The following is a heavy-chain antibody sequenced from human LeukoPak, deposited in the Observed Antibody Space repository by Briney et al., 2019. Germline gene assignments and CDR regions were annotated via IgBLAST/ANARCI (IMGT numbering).Heavy chain of an antibody. CDR1: GGSISSYY. D-gene: IGHD6-19*01. Sequence: SETLSLTCTVSGGSISSYYWSWIRQPPGEGLEWIGYIYYSGSTNYNPSLNSRVTISVDTSKNQFSLKLSSVSAADTAVYYCARDLASSGYYDYWGQGTLVTVSS. J-gene: IGHJ4*02. CDR2: IYYSGST. V-gene: IGHV4-59*01. CDR3: ARDLASSGYYDY.